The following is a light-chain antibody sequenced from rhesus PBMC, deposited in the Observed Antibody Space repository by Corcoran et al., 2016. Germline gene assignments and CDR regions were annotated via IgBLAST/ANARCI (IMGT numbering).Light chain of an antibody. V-gene: IGKV1-22*01. J-gene: IGKJ4*01. Sequence: DIQMTQSPSSLSASVGDTVTITCQASQGISSWLDWYQQKPGKAPKLLIYKESSLKRGVPSRFSGSGSGTDFTLTLSSLQPEDFATDYCLQYSSSPLTFGGGTKVEIK. CDR1: QGISSW. CDR3: LQYSSSPLT. CDR2: KES.